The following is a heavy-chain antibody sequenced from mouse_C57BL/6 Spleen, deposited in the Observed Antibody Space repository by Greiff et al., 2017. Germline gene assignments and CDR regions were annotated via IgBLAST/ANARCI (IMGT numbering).Heavy chain of an antibody. Sequence: VQLQQSGAELMKPGASVKLSCKATGYTFTGYWIEWVKQRPGHGLEWIGEILPGRGSTNYNEKFKGKATFTADTSSNTAYMQLSSLTTEDSAIYYCATTTVVATDYYAMDYWGQGTSVTVSS. CDR1: GYTFTGYW. CDR3: ATTTVVATDYYAMDY. V-gene: IGHV1-9*01. CDR2: ILPGRGST. D-gene: IGHD1-1*01. J-gene: IGHJ4*01.